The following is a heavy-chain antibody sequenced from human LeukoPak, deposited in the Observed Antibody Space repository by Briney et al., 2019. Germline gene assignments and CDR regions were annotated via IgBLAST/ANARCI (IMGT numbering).Heavy chain of an antibody. D-gene: IGHD6-19*01. Sequence: PGGSLRLSCAASGFTFDDYAMHWVRQAPGKGLEWVSSISWNSDSIVYADFVKGRFTISRDNAKNSLFLQMNSLRAEDMALYYCVEDRESQIAVAGTGYDNWGQGTLVTVSS. CDR1: GFTFDDYA. J-gene: IGHJ4*02. V-gene: IGHV3-9*03. CDR3: VEDRESQIAVAGTGYDN. CDR2: ISWNSDSI.